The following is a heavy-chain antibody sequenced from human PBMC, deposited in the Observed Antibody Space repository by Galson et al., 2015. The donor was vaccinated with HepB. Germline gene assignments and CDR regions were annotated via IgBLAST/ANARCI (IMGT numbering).Heavy chain of an antibody. J-gene: IGHJ1*01. CDR2: FDPEDGET. CDR1: GYTLTELS. Sequence: SVKVSCKVSGYTLTELSMHWVRQAPGKGLEWMGGFDPEDGETIYAQKFQGRVTMTEDTSTDTAYMELSSLRSEDTAVYYCATHSPLRYFDWLSNAEYFQHWGQGTLVTVSS. D-gene: IGHD3-9*01. CDR3: ATHSPLRYFDWLSNAEYFQH. V-gene: IGHV1-24*01.